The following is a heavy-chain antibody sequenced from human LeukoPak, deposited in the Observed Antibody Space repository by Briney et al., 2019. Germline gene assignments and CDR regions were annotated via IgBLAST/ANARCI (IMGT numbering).Heavy chain of an antibody. Sequence: SETLSLTCTVSGGSVSSGDYYWSWIRQPPGKGPEWIGYIYHTGDTYYNPSLKSRATISVDTAKNQFSLRLSFVTATDTAVYFCAGDQGDYGDYGWFDPWGQGAQVTVSS. D-gene: IGHD4-17*01. CDR2: IYHTGDT. J-gene: IGHJ5*02. V-gene: IGHV4-30-4*01. CDR3: AGDQGDYGDYGWFDP. CDR1: GGSVSSGDYY.